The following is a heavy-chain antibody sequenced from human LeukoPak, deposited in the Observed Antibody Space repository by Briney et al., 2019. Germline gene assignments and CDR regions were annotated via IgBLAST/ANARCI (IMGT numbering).Heavy chain of an antibody. J-gene: IGHJ4*02. D-gene: IGHD2-2*01. CDR2: TPYDGSNT. Sequence: GGSLTLSCTASGFTFSTYAMHWVRQAPGKGLEWMAITPYDGSNTYYADFVTGRFTTYRDYSKNTVYLQMDNLTAEDTAVYYCARGYCNSNICYGDHFEYWGQGTLVTVSS. CDR1: GFTFSTYA. CDR3: ARGYCNSNICYGDHFEY. V-gene: IGHV3-30*04.